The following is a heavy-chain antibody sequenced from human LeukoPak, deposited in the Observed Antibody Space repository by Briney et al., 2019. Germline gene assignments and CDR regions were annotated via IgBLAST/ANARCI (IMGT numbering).Heavy chain of an antibody. D-gene: IGHD5-24*01. V-gene: IGHV1-2*02. Sequence: ASVKVSCKASGYTFTGYYMHWVRQAPGQGLEWMGWINPNSGGTNYAQKFQGRVSMTRDRSTSTSFMELTSLTSGDTAIYYCARDPARGDGYNLYHWGQGTLVTVSS. CDR1: GYTFTGYY. J-gene: IGHJ4*02. CDR3: ARDPARGDGYNLYH. CDR2: INPNSGGT.